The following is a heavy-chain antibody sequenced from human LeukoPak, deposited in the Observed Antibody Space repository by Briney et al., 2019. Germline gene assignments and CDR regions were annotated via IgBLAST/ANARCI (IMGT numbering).Heavy chain of an antibody. Sequence: ASVKVSCKASGYTFTSYGISWVRQAPGQGLEWMGWISAYNGNTNYAQKLQGRVTMTTDTSTSTAYMELRSLRSDDTAVYYCARDDDYDPYYYGMDVWGQGTTVTVSS. CDR3: ARDDDYDPYYYGMDV. J-gene: IGHJ6*02. D-gene: IGHD4-17*01. CDR1: GYTFTSYG. CDR2: ISAYNGNT. V-gene: IGHV1-18*01.